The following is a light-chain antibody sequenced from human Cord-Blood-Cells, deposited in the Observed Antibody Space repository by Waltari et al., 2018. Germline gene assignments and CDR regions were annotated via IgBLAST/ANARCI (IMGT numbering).Light chain of an antibody. CDR1: SSDVGGYNY. CDR3: SSYTSSSTWV. V-gene: IGLV2-14*03. J-gene: IGLJ3*02. Sequence: QSALTQPASVSGSPGQSITISCTGTSSDVGGYNYVSWYQQHPGKAPKPIIYDVSNRPSGISTRFSGSKSGNTASLTISGLQAEDEADYYCSSYTSSSTWVFGGGTKLTVL. CDR2: DVS.